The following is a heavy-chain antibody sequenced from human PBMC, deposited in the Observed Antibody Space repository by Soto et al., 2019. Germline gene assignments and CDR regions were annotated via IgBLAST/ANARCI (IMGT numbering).Heavy chain of an antibody. CDR3: ARGDIVVVPAGGYWFDP. CDR2: IYYSGST. J-gene: IGHJ5*02. D-gene: IGHD2-2*01. V-gene: IGHV4-30-4*01. Sequence: NPSETLSLTCTVSGGSISSGDYYWSWIRQPPGKGLEWIGYIYYSGSTYYNPSLKSRVTISVDTSKNQFSLKLSSVTAADTAVYYCARGDIVVVPAGGYWFDPWGQGTLVTVSS. CDR1: GGSISSGDYY.